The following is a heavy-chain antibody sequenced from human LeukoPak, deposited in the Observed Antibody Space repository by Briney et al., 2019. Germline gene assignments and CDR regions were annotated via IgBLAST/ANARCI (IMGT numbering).Heavy chain of an antibody. D-gene: IGHD3-22*01. Sequence: GESLKISCKGSGYNFLTSWIGWVRQMPGKGLEWMGIIYPTDSDTRFSPSFQGQVTISVDKSISTAYLQWSSLKASDTAMYYCARPNYYDSSGGLDYWGQGTLVTVSS. V-gene: IGHV5-51*01. J-gene: IGHJ4*02. CDR2: IYPTDSDT. CDR3: ARPNYYDSSGGLDY. CDR1: GYNFLTSW.